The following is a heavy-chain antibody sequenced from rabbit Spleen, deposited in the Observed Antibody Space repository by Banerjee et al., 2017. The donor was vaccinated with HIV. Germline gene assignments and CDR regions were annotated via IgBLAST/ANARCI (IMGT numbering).Heavy chain of an antibody. D-gene: IGHD1-1*01. CDR2: IDTGSSGFT. CDR1: GVSFSSSSY. J-gene: IGHJ6*01. CDR3: ARDTSSCFSRTGMDL. Sequence: QSLEESGGDLVKPGASLTLTCTASGVSFSSSSYMCWVRQAPGKGLEWIACIDTGSSGFTYFATWAKGRFSCSKTSSATLTLPMTRLTAADTATYYCARDTSSCFSRTGMDLWGPWTLVTV. V-gene: IGHV1S40*01.